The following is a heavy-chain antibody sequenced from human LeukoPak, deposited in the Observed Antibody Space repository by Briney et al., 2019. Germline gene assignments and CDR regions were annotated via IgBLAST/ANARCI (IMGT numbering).Heavy chain of an antibody. J-gene: IGHJ4*02. CDR1: RYSFTSYW. CDR3: ARWGIAVAVGPIDY. Sequence: GESLKISCKGSRYSFTSYWIGWVRQMPGKGLEWMGIIYPGDPDTRYSPSFQGQVTISADKSTSTAYLQWSSLKASDTAVYYCARWGIAVAVGPIDYWGQGTLVTVSS. CDR2: IYPGDPDT. D-gene: IGHD6-19*01. V-gene: IGHV5-51*01.